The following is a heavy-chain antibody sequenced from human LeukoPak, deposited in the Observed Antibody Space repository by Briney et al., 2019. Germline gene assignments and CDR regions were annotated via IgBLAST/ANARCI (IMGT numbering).Heavy chain of an antibody. CDR3: ARDLYYYDSSGYYSVLD. CDR1: GYTLTDYY. V-gene: IGHV1-2*06. CDR2: INPNSGGT. Sequence: ASVKVSCKASGYTLTDYYMHWVRQAPGQGLEWTGRINPNSGGTNYAQKFQGRVTMTRDTSISTAYMELSRLRSDDTAVYYCARDLYYYDSSGYYSVLDWGQGTLVTVSS. J-gene: IGHJ4*02. D-gene: IGHD3-22*01.